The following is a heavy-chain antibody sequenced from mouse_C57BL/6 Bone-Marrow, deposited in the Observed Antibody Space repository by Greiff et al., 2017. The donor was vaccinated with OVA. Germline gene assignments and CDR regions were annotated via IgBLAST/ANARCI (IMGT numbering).Heavy chain of an antibody. CDR2: IWRGGST. CDR1: GFSLTSYG. V-gene: IGHV2-5*01. J-gene: IGHJ1*03. CDR3: AQKNPPDGYYHYWYFDV. D-gene: IGHD2-3*01. Sequence: QVQLQQSGPGLVQPSQSLSITCTVSGFSLTSYGVHWVRQSPGKGLEWLGVIWRGGSTDYNAAFMSRLSITKDNSKSQVFFKMNSLQADDTAIYYCAQKNPPDGYYHYWYFDVWGTGTTVTVSS.